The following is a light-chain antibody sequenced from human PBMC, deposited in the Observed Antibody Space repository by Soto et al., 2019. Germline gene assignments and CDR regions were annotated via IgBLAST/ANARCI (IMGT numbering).Light chain of an antibody. Sequence: EIVLTQSPATLSLTPGERATLSCRASQYIGGYLAWYQLRPGQGPRLLIFDAASRATGIPDRVSGSGSGTDFTLTISRLEPEDFAVYYCQQRASWPLTFGGGTKVEIK. CDR1: QYIGGY. CDR3: QQRASWPLT. J-gene: IGKJ4*01. V-gene: IGKV3-11*01. CDR2: DAA.